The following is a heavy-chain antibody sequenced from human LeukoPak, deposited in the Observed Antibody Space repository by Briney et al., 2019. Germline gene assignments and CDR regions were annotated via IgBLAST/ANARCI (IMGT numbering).Heavy chain of an antibody. D-gene: IGHD4-17*01. V-gene: IGHV1-69*13. CDR3: AAGGTTVTTEGTSFDY. Sequence: LWASVKVSCKASGGTFSSYAISWVRQAPGQGLEWMGGIIPIFGTANYAQKFQGRVTITADESTSTAYMELSSLRSEDTAVYYCAAGGTTVTTEGTSFDYWGQGTLVTVSS. J-gene: IGHJ4*02. CDR2: IIPIFGTA. CDR1: GGTFSSYA.